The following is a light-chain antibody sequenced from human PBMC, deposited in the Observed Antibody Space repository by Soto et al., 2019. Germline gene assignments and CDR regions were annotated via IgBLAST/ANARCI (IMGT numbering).Light chain of an antibody. J-gene: IGKJ4*01. CDR1: QSVSTN. Sequence: DIVLTQSPVTVSVSPGERATLSCRASQSVSTNLAWYQHKLGQAPRLLIYGASTRVTGIPARFSGSGSGTDFTLTINYLKSEDFGSYYCQHYNDGLRPVTFGGGTKVEI. CDR2: GAS. V-gene: IGKV3-15*01. CDR3: QHYNDGLRPVT.